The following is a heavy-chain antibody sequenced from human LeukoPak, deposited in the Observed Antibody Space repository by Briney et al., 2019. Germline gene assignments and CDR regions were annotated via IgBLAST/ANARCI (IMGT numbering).Heavy chain of an antibody. CDR3: ARDLPPVRDGYTSAFDY. CDR2: IYSGGST. CDR1: GFTVSSNY. D-gene: IGHD5-24*01. V-gene: IGHV3-66*01. Sequence: RGSLRLSCAASGFTVSSNYMSWVRHAPGERLEWVSVIYSGGSTYYADSVKGRFTISRDNSKNTLYLQMNSLRAEDTAVYYCARDLPPVRDGYTSAFDYWGQGTLVTVSS. J-gene: IGHJ4*02.